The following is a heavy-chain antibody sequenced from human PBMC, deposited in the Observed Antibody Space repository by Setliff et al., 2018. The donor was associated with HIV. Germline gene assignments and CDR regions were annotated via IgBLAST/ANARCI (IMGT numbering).Heavy chain of an antibody. CDR1: GYTFSNYY. D-gene: IGHD3-16*01. Sequence: GASVKVSCKASGYTFSNYYIHWVRQASGQGLEWMGIINPSAVTSYGQKFQGRLTVTRDTSTSTVYMDLSSLRSEDTAVYYCVRGGGSSAYPPFEYWGQGTLVTVSS. V-gene: IGHV1-46*01. CDR2: INPSAVT. J-gene: IGHJ4*02. CDR3: VRGGGSSAYPPFEY.